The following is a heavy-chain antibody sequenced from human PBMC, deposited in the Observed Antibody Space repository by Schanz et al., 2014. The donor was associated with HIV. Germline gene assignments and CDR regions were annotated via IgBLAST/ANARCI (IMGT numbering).Heavy chain of an antibody. CDR3: ARGRSGRGALFVGMDV. Sequence: EVQLVESGGGLVQPGRSLRLSCAASGFHFDDYAMYWVWQSPGKGLEWVSGISWSSNNIGYVDSVKGRFTISRDTAKNSLFLQMNSLRAEDTALYYCARGRSGRGALFVGMDVWGQGTTVTVSS. D-gene: IGHD6-19*01. V-gene: IGHV3-9*01. CDR2: ISWSSNNI. CDR1: GFHFDDYA. J-gene: IGHJ6*02.